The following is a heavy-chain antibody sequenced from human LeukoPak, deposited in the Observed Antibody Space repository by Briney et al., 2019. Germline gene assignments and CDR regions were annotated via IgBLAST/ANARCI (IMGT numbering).Heavy chain of an antibody. D-gene: IGHD4-23*01. CDR1: GGSISSYY. Sequence: SETLSLTCTVSGGSISSYYWSWLRQPPGKGLEWVGYIYYSGSTNCNPSVKSRVAMSVDTSKKQFSLKLSSLTAADTAVYYCARGGTAVIAPYAFDIWGQGTMVTVSS. J-gene: IGHJ3*02. CDR3: ARGGTAVIAPYAFDI. V-gene: IGHV4-59*01. CDR2: IYYSGST.